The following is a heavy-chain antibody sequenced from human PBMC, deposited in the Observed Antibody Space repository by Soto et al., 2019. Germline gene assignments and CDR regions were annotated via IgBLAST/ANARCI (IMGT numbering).Heavy chain of an antibody. J-gene: IGHJ4*02. V-gene: IGHV1-24*01. CDR3: ATVATLPYCGGDCYNDY. CDR1: GYTLTELS. Sequence: GASVKVSCKVSGYTLTELSMHWVRQAPGKGLEWMGGFDPEDGETIYAQKFQGRVTMTEDTSTDTAYMELSSLRSEDTAVYYCATVATLPYCGGDCYNDYWGQGTLVTVSS. D-gene: IGHD2-21*02. CDR2: FDPEDGET.